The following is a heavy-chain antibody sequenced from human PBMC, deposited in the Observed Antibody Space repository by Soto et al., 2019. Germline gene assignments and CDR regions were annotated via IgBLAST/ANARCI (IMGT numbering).Heavy chain of an antibody. CDR3: AGPQYCSGGSCYGLYDY. J-gene: IGHJ4*02. CDR1: GYTFTSYD. D-gene: IGHD2-15*01. Sequence: QVQLVQSGAEVKKPGASVKVSCKASGYTFTSYDINWVRQATGQGLEWMGWMNPNSGNTGYAQKFQGRVTMTRDTSISTAYMELSSLRSEDTAVYYCAGPQYCSGGSCYGLYDYWGQGTLVTVSS. CDR2: MNPNSGNT. V-gene: IGHV1-8*01.